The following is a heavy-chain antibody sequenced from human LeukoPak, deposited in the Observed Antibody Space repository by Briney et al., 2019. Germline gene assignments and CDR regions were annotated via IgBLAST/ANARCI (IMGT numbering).Heavy chain of an antibody. J-gene: IGHJ6*03. CDR3: ARDAWNYFVPNYYYYMDV. D-gene: IGHD1-7*01. CDR2: IIPIFGTA. V-gene: IGHV1-69*13. CDR1: GGTFSSYA. Sequence: ASVKVSCKASGGTFSSYAISWVRQAPGQGLEWMGGIIPIFGTANYAQKFQGRVTITADESTSTAYMELSSLRSEDTAVYYCARDAWNYFVPNYYYYMDVWGKGTTVTVSS.